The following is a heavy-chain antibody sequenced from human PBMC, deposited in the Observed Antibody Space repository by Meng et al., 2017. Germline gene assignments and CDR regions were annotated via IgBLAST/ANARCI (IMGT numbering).Heavy chain of an antibody. D-gene: IGHD4/OR15-4a*01. CDR2: ISAYNGNT. CDR3: AGEDSMYGGPGVDY. V-gene: IGHV1-18*01. CDR1: GYTFTSYG. J-gene: IGHJ4*02. Sequence: ASVKVSCKASGYTFTSYGISWVRQAPGQGLEWMGWISAYNGNTNYAQKLQGRVTMTTDTSTSTAYMELRSLRSDDTAVYYCAGEDSMYGGPGVDYWGQGTLVTVSS.